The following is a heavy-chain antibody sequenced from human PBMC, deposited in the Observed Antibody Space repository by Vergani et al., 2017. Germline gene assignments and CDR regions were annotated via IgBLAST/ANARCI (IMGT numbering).Heavy chain of an antibody. CDR2: IKFPPGEI. D-gene: IGHD4-17*01. J-gene: IGHJ5*02. V-gene: IGHV3-21*06. CDR3: ARDITASVKSPPHPDWFDP. Sequence: EAYLVLSGGGLVTPGGSLRLSCAASGFNFPSFTMNWVRQAPGRGLEWISSIKFPPGEIFYADSVKGRFTISRDNVKNVLFLQMENLRAADTGVYFCARDITASVKSPPHPDWFDPWGQGSLVTVSS. CDR1: GFNFPSFT.